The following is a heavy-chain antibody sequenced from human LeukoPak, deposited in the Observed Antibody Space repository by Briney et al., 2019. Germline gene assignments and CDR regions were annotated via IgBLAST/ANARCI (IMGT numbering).Heavy chain of an antibody. J-gene: IGHJ4*02. CDR3: AKVLSGSYYSGYFDY. Sequence: GGSLRLSFAASGFTFTSYAMSWVRQAPGKGLEWVSAISGSGGSTYYADSVKGRFTISRDNSKNTLYLQMNSLRAEDTAVYYCAKVLSGSYYSGYFDYWGQGTLVTVSS. V-gene: IGHV3-23*01. CDR2: ISGSGGST. D-gene: IGHD1-26*01. CDR1: GFTFTSYA.